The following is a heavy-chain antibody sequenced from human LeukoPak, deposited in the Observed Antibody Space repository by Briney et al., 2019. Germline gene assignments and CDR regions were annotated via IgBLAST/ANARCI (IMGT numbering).Heavy chain of an antibody. CDR3: ARGIRGRGAFDI. Sequence: GGSLRLSCAASGFIFRNYGMNWVRQAPGKGLEWVSGISGHGDITYYADSVKGRFTISRDNSRNTVYLQMNSLRAEDTAVYYCARGIRGRGAFDIWGQGTMVTVSS. CDR1: GFIFRNYG. J-gene: IGHJ3*02. CDR2: ISGHGDIT. V-gene: IGHV3-23*01. D-gene: IGHD2-21*01.